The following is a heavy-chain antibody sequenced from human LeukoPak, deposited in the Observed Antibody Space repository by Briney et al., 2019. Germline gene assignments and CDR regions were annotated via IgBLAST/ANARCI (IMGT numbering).Heavy chain of an antibody. CDR3: ARSGVGSGWSPHFGY. CDR2: IYYSGST. J-gene: IGHJ4*02. CDR1: GGSISSYY. D-gene: IGHD6-19*01. V-gene: IGHV4-59*12. Sequence: SETLSLTCTVSGGSISSYYWSWIRQPPGKGLEWIGYIYYSGSTYYNPSLKSRVTISVDTSKNQFSLKLSSVTAADTAVYYCARSGVGSGWSPHFGYWGQGTLVTVSS.